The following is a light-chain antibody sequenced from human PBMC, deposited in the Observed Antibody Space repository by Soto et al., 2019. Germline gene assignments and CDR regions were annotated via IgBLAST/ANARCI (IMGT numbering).Light chain of an antibody. CDR3: KQYQNFFS. CDR2: KAS. Sequence: DIQMTQSPSTLSASVGDRVTITCRASQSISAWLAWYQHKPGTAPKLLIYKASSLESGVPSRFRGSGSGTEFTLTISSLQPDDFASYYCKQYQNFFSFGQGTKVEIK. J-gene: IGKJ1*01. V-gene: IGKV1-5*03. CDR1: QSISAW.